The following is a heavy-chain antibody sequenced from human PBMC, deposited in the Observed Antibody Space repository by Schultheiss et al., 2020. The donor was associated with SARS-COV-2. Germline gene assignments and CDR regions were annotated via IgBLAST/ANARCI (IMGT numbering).Heavy chain of an antibody. V-gene: IGHV3-48*03. CDR3: AKSRYSNSLYYFDY. CDR2: ISSSGSTI. J-gene: IGHJ4*02. CDR1: GFTFSSYE. Sequence: SCAASGFTFSSYEMNWVRQAPGKGLEWVSYISSSGSTIYYADSVKGRFTISRDNSKNTLYLQMNSLRAEDTAVYYCAKSRYSNSLYYFDYWGQGTLVTVSS. D-gene: IGHD4-11*01.